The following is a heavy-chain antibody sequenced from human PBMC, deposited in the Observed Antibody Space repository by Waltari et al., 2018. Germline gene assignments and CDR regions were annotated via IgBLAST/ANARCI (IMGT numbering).Heavy chain of an antibody. J-gene: IGHJ4*02. CDR1: GGSISSYY. CDR2: IYNSEKSNSKSAFT. Sequence: QVHLHESGPGLVKPSETLSLTCTVSGGSISSYYWSWIRQPPGKAPEWIGYIYNSEKSNSKSAFTNYNPSLNGRVSISVDTSKNQFFLNVISVTAADTAVYYCASHEGGIDYWGQGTRVTVSS. D-gene: IGHD3-16*01. V-gene: IGHV4-59*12. CDR3: ASHEGGIDY.